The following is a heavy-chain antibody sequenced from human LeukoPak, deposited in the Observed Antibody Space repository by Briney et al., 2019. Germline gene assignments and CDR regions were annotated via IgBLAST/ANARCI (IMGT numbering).Heavy chain of an antibody. CDR2: ISYDGSNK. CDR1: GFTFSSYA. CDR3: ARDRVVGDREKYFDY. Sequence: GGSLRLSCAASGFTFSSYAMHWVGQAPGKGLEGVAVISYDGSNKYYADSVKGRFTISRDNSKNTLYLQMNSLRAEDTAVYYCARDRVVGDREKYFDYWGQGTLVTVSS. V-gene: IGHV3-30*01. J-gene: IGHJ4*02. D-gene: IGHD2-15*01.